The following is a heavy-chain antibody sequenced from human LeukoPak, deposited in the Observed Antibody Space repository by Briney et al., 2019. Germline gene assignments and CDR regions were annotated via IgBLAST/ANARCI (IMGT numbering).Heavy chain of an antibody. CDR1: GFTFTNHP. CDR2: ISPSGHRT. Sequence: GGFLRLSCAASGFTFTNHPMHWVRQTSGKRLEYVSAISPSGHRTWYADSVRGRFTISRDNSKNTMYLQMGSLRPEDMGVYYCARAFRPASDPHDFYDFWGRGTTVTVSS. CDR3: ARAFRPASDPHDFYDF. D-gene: IGHD3/OR15-3a*01. V-gene: IGHV3-64*02. J-gene: IGHJ3*01.